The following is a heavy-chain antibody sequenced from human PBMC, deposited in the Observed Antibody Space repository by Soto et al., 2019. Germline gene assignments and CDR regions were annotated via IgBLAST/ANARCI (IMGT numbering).Heavy chain of an antibody. V-gene: IGHV4-59*06. CDR2: IYYSGST. Sequence: SETLSLTCTVSGGSISSYYWSWIRQPPEKGLEWIGYIYYSGSTYYNPSLKSRVTISVDTSKNQFSLKLSSVTAADTAVYYCARDGFSSGHNNWFDPWGQGTLVTVSS. J-gene: IGHJ5*02. CDR1: GGSISSYY. CDR3: ARDGFSSGHNNWFDP. D-gene: IGHD6-19*01.